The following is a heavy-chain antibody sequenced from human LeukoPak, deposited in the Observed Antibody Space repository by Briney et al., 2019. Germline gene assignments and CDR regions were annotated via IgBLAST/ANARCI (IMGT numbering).Heavy chain of an antibody. CDR2: ISGSGGST. D-gene: IGHD5-18*01. J-gene: IGHJ3*02. CDR3: AKFPQIQPSEADAFDI. Sequence: AGGSLRLSCAASGFTFSSYAMSWVRQAPGKGLEWVSAISGSGGSTYYADSVKGRFTISRDNSKNTLYLQMNSLRAEDTAVYYCAKFPQIQPSEADAFDIWGQGTMVTVSS. CDR1: GFTFSSYA. V-gene: IGHV3-23*01.